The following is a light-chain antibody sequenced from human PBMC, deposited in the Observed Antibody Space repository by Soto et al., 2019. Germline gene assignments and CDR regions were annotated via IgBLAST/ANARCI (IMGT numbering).Light chain of an antibody. CDR2: EVS. CDR3: SSYAGSNNPYV. V-gene: IGLV2-8*01. J-gene: IGLJ1*01. Sequence: QSALTQPPSASGSPGQSVTISCTGTSGDVGSYNYVSWYQQHPGKAPKLMIYEVSKRPSGVPDRFSGSKSGNTASLTVSGLQAEDEADYYCSSYAGSNNPYVFGTGTKLTVL. CDR1: SGDVGSYNY.